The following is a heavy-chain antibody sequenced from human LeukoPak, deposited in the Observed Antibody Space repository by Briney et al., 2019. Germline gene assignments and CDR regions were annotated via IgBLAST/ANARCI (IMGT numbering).Heavy chain of an antibody. J-gene: IGHJ4*02. CDR1: GASISSGTYY. CDR2: IYYSVNT. Sequence: AETLSLTCTVSGASISSGTYYWGWIRQPPGKGLEWIGSIYYSVNTYYNPSLKSRVTISVDTSKNQFSLKLSSVTAADTAVYYCARQFDSWGQGTLVTVSS. CDR3: ARQFDS. V-gene: IGHV4-39*01.